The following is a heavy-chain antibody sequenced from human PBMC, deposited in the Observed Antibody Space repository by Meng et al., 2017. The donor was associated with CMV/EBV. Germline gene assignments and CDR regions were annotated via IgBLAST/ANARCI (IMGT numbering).Heavy chain of an antibody. CDR1: GYTFTSYG. CDR2: ISAYNGNT. V-gene: IGHV1-18*01. CDR3: ARDLAAGAIHYGSGSRRGMDV. Sequence: ASVKVSCKASGYTFTSYGISWVRQAPGQGLEWMGWISAYNGNTNYAQKLQGRVTMNTDTSTSTAYMELRSLRSDDTAVYYCARDLAAGAIHYGSGSRRGMDVWGQGTTVTVSS. J-gene: IGHJ6*02. D-gene: IGHD3-10*01.